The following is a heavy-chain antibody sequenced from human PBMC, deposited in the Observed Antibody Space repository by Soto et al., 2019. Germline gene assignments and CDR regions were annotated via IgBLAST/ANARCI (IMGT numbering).Heavy chain of an antibody. CDR2: LSDSGGSI. J-gene: IGHJ4*02. V-gene: IGHV3-23*01. Sequence: PGGSLRLSCTASGFTFSRHAMTWVRQAPGKGLEWVSGLSDSGGSIYYADSVKGRFTISRDNSMSTLYLQMNPLRAEDTAIYYCAKVSSSWYAGFFDLWGQGTLVTVSS. CDR3: AKVSSSWYAGFFDL. D-gene: IGHD6-13*01. CDR1: GFTFSRHA.